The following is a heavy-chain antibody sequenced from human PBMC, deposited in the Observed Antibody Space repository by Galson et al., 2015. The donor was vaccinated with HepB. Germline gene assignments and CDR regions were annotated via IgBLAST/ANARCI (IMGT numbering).Heavy chain of an antibody. J-gene: IGHJ1*01. Sequence: SLRLSCAASGFTFSSYSMNWVRQAPGKGLEWVSSISSSSSYIYYADSVKGRFTVSRDNAKNSLYLQMNSLRAEDTAVYYCAGGSLPRHWGQGTLVTVSS. CDR1: GFTFSSYS. V-gene: IGHV3-21*01. CDR2: ISSSSSYI. CDR3: AGGSLPRH.